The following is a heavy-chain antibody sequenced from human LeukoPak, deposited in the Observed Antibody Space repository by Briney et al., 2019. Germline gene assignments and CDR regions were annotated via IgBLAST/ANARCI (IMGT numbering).Heavy chain of an antibody. CDR3: ARSSSSEYDIYHFDY. CDR2: IWYDGNNK. Sequence: GGSLRLSCAASGFTFSSYGMHWVRQAPGKGLEGVAVIWYDGNNKYYADSVKGRFHISRDNSKNTLYLQMNSLRAEDTAVYYCARSSSSEYDIYHFDYWGQGTLVTVSS. J-gene: IGHJ4*02. D-gene: IGHD3-9*01. CDR1: GFTFSSYG. V-gene: IGHV3-33*01.